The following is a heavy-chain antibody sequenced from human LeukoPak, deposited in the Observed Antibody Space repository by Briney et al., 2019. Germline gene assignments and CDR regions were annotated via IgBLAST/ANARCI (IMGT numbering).Heavy chain of an antibody. CDR2: FSGSGGST. J-gene: IGHJ4*02. D-gene: IGHD6-19*01. CDR3: ARAGSGWYNSFDY. Sequence: GGSLRLSCAASGFTFSSYAMSWVRQAPGKGLECISGFSGSGGSTYYADSVRGRFTISRDNSKNTLYLQMNSLRAEDTAVYYCARAGSGWYNSFDYWGQGTLVAVSS. V-gene: IGHV3-23*01. CDR1: GFTFSSYA.